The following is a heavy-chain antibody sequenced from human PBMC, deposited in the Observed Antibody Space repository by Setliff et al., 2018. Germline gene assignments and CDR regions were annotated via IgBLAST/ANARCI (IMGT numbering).Heavy chain of an antibody. CDR2: TIPIFGTA. CDR1: GGTFSSYG. Sequence: GASVKVSCKASGGTFSSYGISWVRQAPGQGLEWMGGTIPIFGTANYAQKFQGRLTITTDESTSTGYMELSSLSSEDTAVYYCARESVVVVTTTNYYYYMDVWGEGTTVTVSS. J-gene: IGHJ6*03. V-gene: IGHV1-69*05. D-gene: IGHD2-21*02. CDR3: ARESVVVVTTTNYYYYMDV.